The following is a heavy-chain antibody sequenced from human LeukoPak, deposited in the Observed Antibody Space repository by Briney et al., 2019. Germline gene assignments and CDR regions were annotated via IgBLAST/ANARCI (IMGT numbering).Heavy chain of an antibody. CDR1: GGSISSGGYY. V-gene: IGHV4-30-2*01. CDR3: ARAPLHPTSGSLDY. Sequence: SETLSLTCTVSGGSISSGGYYWSWIRQPPGKGLEWIGYIYHSGSTYYNPSLKSRVTISVDRSKNQFSLKLSSVTAADTAVYYCARAPLHPTSGSLDYWGQGTLVTVSS. CDR2: IYHSGST. J-gene: IGHJ4*02. D-gene: IGHD1-26*01.